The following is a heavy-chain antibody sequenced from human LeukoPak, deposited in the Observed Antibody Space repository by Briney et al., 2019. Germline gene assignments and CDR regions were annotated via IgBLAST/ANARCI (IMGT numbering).Heavy chain of an antibody. CDR1: GGSISSYY. J-gene: IGHJ4*02. CDR2: IYYSGST. D-gene: IGHD5-24*01. Sequence: PSETLSLTCTVSGGSISSYYWSWIRQPPRKGLEWIGYIYYSGSTNYNPSLKSRVTISVDTFKNQFSLKLSSVTAADTAVYYCARNKMATIVYFDYWGQGTLVTVPS. CDR3: ARNKMATIVYFDY. V-gene: IGHV4-59*01.